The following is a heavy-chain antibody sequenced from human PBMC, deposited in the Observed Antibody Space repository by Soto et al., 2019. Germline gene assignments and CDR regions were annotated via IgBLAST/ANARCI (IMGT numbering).Heavy chain of an antibody. CDR2: XHPNSXHT. CDR1: GGTFSSSS. Sequence: XXVNVSCKASGGTFSSSSINWVRQATGKGFEWMAWXHPNSXHTGYAQKLQPXFTMTRDTXITTEYMELSSLRYEDKDVYYCARSPRKWGFAYWGIGTLVTVYS. J-gene: IGHJ4*01. CDR3: ARSPRKWGFAY. V-gene: IGHV1-8*02. D-gene: IGHD7-27*01.